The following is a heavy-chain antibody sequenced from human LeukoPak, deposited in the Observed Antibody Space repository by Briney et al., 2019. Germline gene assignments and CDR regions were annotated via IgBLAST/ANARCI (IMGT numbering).Heavy chain of an antibody. J-gene: IGHJ4*02. V-gene: IGHV3-15*01. CDR2: IKSKTDGGTT. Sequence: PGGSLRLSCAASGFTFSNAWMSWVRQAPGKGLEWVGRIKSKTDGGTTDYAAPVKGRFTISRDDSKNTLYLQMNSLNTEDTAVYYCTTEPIWRYFDWPNGVDYWGQGTLVTVSS. CDR1: GFTFSNAW. D-gene: IGHD3-9*01. CDR3: TTEPIWRYFDWPNGVDY.